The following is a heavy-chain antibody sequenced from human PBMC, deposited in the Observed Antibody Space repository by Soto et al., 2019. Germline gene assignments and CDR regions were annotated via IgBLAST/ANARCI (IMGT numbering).Heavy chain of an antibody. Sequence: QVQLVQSGAEVKKPGSSVKVSCKASGGTFSSYPLNWVRQAPGQGLEWMVGIIPFFGTSNYAQKFQGRVTITADESTSTVYMELRSLTSEDTAVYYCARVGYVTNDGMAVWGQGTTVTVSS. J-gene: IGHJ6*02. CDR3: ARVGYVTNDGMAV. V-gene: IGHV1-69*01. CDR1: GGTFSSYP. CDR2: IIPFFGTS. D-gene: IGHD1-26*01.